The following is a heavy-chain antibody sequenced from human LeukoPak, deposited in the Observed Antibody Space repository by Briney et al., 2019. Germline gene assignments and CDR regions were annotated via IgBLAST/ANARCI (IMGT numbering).Heavy chain of an antibody. V-gene: IGHV3-23*01. J-gene: IGHJ4*02. CDR3: AKGLIPRYCSSTSCYTPAYFDY. CDR1: GFTFSSYA. D-gene: IGHD2-2*02. Sequence: PGGSLRLSCAASGFTFSSYAMSWVRQAPGKGLEWVSAISGSGGSTYYADSVKGRFTISRDNSKNTLYLQMNSLRAEDTAVYYCAKGLIPRYCSSTSCYTPAYFDYWGQGTLVTVSS. CDR2: ISGSGGST.